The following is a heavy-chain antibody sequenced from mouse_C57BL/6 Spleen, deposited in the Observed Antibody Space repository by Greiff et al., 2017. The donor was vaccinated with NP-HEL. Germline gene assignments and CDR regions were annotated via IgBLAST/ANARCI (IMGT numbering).Heavy chain of an antibody. J-gene: IGHJ4*01. D-gene: IGHD1-1*01. CDR1: GYTFTSYG. Sequence: VQLQQSGAELARPGASVKLSCKASGYTFTSYGISWVKQRTGQGLEWIGEIYPRSGNTYYNEKFKGKATLTADKSSSTAYMALRMLTSEDAAVYVCARRLLRYAMDYWGQGTSVTVSS. CDR2: IYPRSGNT. V-gene: IGHV1-81*01. CDR3: ARRLLRYAMDY.